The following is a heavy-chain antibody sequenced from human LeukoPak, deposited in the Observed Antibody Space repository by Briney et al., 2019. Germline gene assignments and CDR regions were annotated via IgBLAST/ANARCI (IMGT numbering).Heavy chain of an antibody. V-gene: IGHV1-8*01. CDR1: GYTFTSYD. D-gene: IGHD2-2*03. CDR2: MNPNSGNT. J-gene: IGHJ4*02. Sequence: ASVKVSCKASGYTFTSYDINWVRQATGQGLEWMGWMNPNSGNTGYAQKLQGRVTMTTDTSTSTAYMELRSLRSDDTAVYYCARLDLPGDYWGQGTLVTVSS. CDR3: ARLDLPGDY.